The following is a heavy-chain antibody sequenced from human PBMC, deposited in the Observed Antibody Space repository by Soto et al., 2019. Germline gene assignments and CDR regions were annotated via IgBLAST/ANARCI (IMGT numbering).Heavy chain of an antibody. V-gene: IGHV1-18*04. CDR2: ISAYNGNT. J-gene: IGHJ4*02. CDR1: GYTFTGYY. D-gene: IGHD4-17*01. CDR3: ARDLHGDPYY. Sequence: GASLKVSCKASGYTFTGYYMHWVRQAPGQGLEWMGWISAYNGNTNYAQKLQGRVTMTTDTSTSTAYMELRSLRSDGTAVYYCARDLHGDPYYWGQGTLVTVSS.